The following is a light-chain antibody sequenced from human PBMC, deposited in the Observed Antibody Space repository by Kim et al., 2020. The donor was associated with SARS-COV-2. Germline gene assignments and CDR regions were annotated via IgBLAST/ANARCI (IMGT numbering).Light chain of an antibody. V-gene: IGLV3-1*01. CDR2: QHT. J-gene: IGLJ3*02. CDR1: KLWDKY. Sequence: SVSPGQTSSITCSGSKLWDKYAYCYQKKPGQSPVLVIYQHTKRPSGISQRFSGSSSGNTATLTISRAQTMDEADYYCQAWDSSTAVFGGGTQLTVL. CDR3: QAWDSSTAV.